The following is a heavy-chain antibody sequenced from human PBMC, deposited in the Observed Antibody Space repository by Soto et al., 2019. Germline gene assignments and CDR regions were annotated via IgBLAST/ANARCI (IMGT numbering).Heavy chain of an antibody. D-gene: IGHD1-26*01. CDR2: ISPSTGTS. V-gene: IGHV3-23*01. CDR3: ARRLLVGGTKRFDY. CDR1: GFTFSNYA. Sequence: GGSLRLSCAASGFTFSNYAMSWVRQAPGKGLEWVSSISPSTGTSYYADSVKGRFTFSRDNSKNALYLQMNSLRAEDTAVYYCARRLLVGGTKRFDYWGQGTLVTVSS. J-gene: IGHJ4*02.